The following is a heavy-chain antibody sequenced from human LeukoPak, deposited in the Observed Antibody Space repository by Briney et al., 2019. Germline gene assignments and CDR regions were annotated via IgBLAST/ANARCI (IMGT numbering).Heavy chain of an antibody. Sequence: GGSLRLSCAASGFTFSTSAMSWVRQAPGKGLEWVSYISSSGSTIYYADSVKGRFTISRDNAKNSLYLQMNSLRAEDTAVYYCARLGDGYNRAYFDYWGQGTLVTVSS. J-gene: IGHJ4*02. CDR1: GFTFSTSA. CDR3: ARLGDGYNRAYFDY. CDR2: ISSSGSTI. D-gene: IGHD5-24*01. V-gene: IGHV3-48*03.